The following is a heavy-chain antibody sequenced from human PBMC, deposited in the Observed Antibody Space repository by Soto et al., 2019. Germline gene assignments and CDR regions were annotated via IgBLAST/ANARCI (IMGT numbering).Heavy chain of an antibody. Sequence: SETLSLTCTVSGGSISSHHWTWIRQPPGKGLEWLGDVYRGGSTNYNPSLRSRLTMSVDTSNNQFSLRLSSVTAADTAVYYCAKEMGFCTTTSCHAGPLYYYMDVWGKGTTVTVSS. J-gene: IGHJ6*03. CDR3: AKEMGFCTTTSCHAGPLYYYMDV. CDR2: VYRGGST. CDR1: GGSISSHH. D-gene: IGHD2-2*01. V-gene: IGHV4-59*11.